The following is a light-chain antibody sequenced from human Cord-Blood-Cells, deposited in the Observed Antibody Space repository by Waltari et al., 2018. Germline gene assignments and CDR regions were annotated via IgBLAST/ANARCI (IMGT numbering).Light chain of an antibody. J-gene: IGLJ3*02. Sequence: SSELTQDPAVSVALGQTVRITCQXDSLRSYYAXWYQQKPGQAPVLVIYGKNNRPSGIPDRFSGSSSGNTASLTITGAQAEDEADYYCNSRDSSGNHWVFGGGTKLTVL. CDR1: SLRSYY. V-gene: IGLV3-19*01. CDR3: NSRDSSGNHWV. CDR2: GKN.